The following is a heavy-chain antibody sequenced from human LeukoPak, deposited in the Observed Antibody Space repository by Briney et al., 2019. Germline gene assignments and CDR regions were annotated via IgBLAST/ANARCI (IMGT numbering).Heavy chain of an antibody. CDR3: ARGVVPAAIEGNWFDP. D-gene: IGHD2-2*02. J-gene: IGHJ5*02. Sequence: ASVKVSCKASGYTFTGYYMHWVRQAPEQGLEWMGWINPNSGGTNYAQKFQGRVTMTRDTSISTAYMELSRLRSDDTAVYYCARGVVPAAIEGNWFDPWGQGTLVTVSS. CDR2: INPNSGGT. V-gene: IGHV1-2*02. CDR1: GYTFTGYY.